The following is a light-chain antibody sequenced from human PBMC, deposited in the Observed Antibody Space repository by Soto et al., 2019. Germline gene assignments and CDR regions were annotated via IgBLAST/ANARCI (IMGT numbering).Light chain of an antibody. CDR3: QQRTNWSWT. Sequence: EIVLTQSPATLSLSPGERATLSCRASQNVRFYLAWYQQKPGQTPRLLIYDASKRASGIPARFSGSGSGTDFTLTISSLEPEDFAVYHCQQRTNWSWTFGRGTKVEVK. CDR1: QNVRFY. V-gene: IGKV3-11*01. J-gene: IGKJ1*01. CDR2: DAS.